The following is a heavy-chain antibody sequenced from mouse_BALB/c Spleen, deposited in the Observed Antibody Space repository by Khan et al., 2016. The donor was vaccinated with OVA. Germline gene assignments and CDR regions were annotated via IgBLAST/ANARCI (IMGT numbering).Heavy chain of an antibody. J-gene: IGHJ2*01. D-gene: IGHD1-2*01. CDR2: ISYSGST. V-gene: IGHV3-2*02. CDR3: ARTARIKY. CDR1: GYSITSGYG. Sequence: EVQLQQSGPGLVKPSQSLSLTCTVTGYSITSGYGWNWIRQFPGNKLEWMGYISYSGSTNYNPSLKSRISITRDTSKNQFLLQLNSVTTEDTATYYCARTARIKYWGQGTTLTVSS.